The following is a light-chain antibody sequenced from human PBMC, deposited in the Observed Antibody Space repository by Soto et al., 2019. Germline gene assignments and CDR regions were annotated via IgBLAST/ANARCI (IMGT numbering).Light chain of an antibody. CDR1: QSVGSSY. CDR2: GAS. CDR3: QQYNNWPWT. V-gene: IGKV3-15*01. Sequence: EIVLTQSPGTLSLSPGDRATLSCRASQSVGSSYLAWYQQKPGQAPRLLIYGASTRATGIPARFSGSGSGTEFTLTISSLQSEDFAVYYCQQYNNWPWTFGQGTKVDIK. J-gene: IGKJ1*01.